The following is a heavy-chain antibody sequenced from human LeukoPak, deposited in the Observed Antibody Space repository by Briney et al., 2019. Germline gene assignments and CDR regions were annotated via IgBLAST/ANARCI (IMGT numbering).Heavy chain of an antibody. Sequence: ASVKVSCKASGYTFTSYGISWVRQAPGQGLEWMGWISAHNGNTNYAQKPQGRVTMATDTCTSTAYMELRRLRCDDTAVYYCARGGQVGVVVAATSGQGYGMDGWGQGTTVTVSS. V-gene: IGHV1-18*01. CDR1: GYTFTSYG. D-gene: IGHD2-15*01. CDR2: ISAHNGNT. J-gene: IGHJ6*02. CDR3: ARGGQVGVVVAATSGQGYGMDG.